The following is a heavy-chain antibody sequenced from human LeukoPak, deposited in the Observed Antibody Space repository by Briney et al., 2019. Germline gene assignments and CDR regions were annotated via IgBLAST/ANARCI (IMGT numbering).Heavy chain of an antibody. V-gene: IGHV3-48*03. Sequence: PGGSLRLSCAASGFTFSSYEMNWVRQAPGKGLEWVSYISSSGSTIYYADSVKGRFTISRDNAKNSLYLQMNSLRAEDTAVYYCAKSGERRRPYYFDYWGQGTLVTVSS. J-gene: IGHJ4*02. D-gene: IGHD3-10*01. CDR3: AKSGERRRPYYFDY. CDR1: GFTFSSYE. CDR2: ISSSGSTI.